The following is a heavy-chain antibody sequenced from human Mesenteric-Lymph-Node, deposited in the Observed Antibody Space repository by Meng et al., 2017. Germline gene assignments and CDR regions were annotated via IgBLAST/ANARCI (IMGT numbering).Heavy chain of an antibody. V-gene: IGHV7-4-1*02. D-gene: IGHD6-19*01. CDR2: INTDTGKP. CDR3: ARGNGWRFDY. CDR1: GYTFIRYS. J-gene: IGHJ4*02. Sequence: QVHLGQSGSELERPWASVKVSCEAYGYTFIRYSMHWVRQAPGQGLEWMGWINTDTGKPTYAQGFTGRFVFSLDTSVRTAYLQISSLKADDTAVYYCARGNGWRFDYWGQGTLVTVSS.